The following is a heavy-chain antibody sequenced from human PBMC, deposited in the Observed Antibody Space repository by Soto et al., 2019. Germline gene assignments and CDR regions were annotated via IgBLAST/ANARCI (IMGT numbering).Heavy chain of an antibody. Sequence: PSETLSLTCTVSGGFVNSDTHSWSWIRQTPGKRLEWIGFIYSGGSTKNPSLRSLVTMSVATSKNQFSLKLRSVIVADTAVYHCARFVRSCSATTCSTRADVWGQGITVTVSS. CDR3: ARFVRSCSATTCSTRADV. V-gene: IGHV4-61*01. J-gene: IGHJ6*02. CDR2: IYSGGST. CDR1: GGFVNSDTHS. D-gene: IGHD2-2*01.